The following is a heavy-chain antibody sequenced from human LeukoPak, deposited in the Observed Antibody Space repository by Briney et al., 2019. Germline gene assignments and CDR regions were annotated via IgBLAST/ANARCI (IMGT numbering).Heavy chain of an antibody. V-gene: IGHV3-66*01. CDR1: GFTVSSNY. CDR2: IYSGGSA. D-gene: IGHD3-3*01. CDR3: AKIFPPRGKNPFDP. J-gene: IGHJ5*02. Sequence: PGGSLRLSCAASGFTVSSNYMSWVRQAPGKGLEWVSVIYSGGSAHYADSVKGRFTISRDNSKNTLYLQMNSLRAEDTAVYYCAKIFPPRGKNPFDPWGQGTLVTVSS.